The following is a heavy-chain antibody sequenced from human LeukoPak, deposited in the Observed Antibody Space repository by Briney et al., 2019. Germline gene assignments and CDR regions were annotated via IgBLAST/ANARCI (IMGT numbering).Heavy chain of an antibody. D-gene: IGHD6-25*01. V-gene: IGHV3-43*02. CDR1: GFTFDDYA. CDR3: AKDAAPVSSAGPGYYYYYGMDV. J-gene: IGHJ6*02. CDR2: NSGDGGST. Sequence: HPGGSLRLSCAASGFTFDDYAMHWVRQAPGKGLEWVSLNSGDGGSTYYADSVKGRFTISRDNSKNSLYLQMNSLRTEDTALYYCAKDAAPVSSAGPGYYYYYGMDVWGQGTTVTVSS.